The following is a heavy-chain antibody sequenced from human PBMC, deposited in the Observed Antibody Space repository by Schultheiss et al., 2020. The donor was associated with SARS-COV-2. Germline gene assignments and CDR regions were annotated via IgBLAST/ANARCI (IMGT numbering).Heavy chain of an antibody. J-gene: IGHJ6*02. D-gene: IGHD5-12*01. CDR2: IYAGGNT. CDR3: ARDGYATYYYGMDV. V-gene: IGHV4-4*07. CDR1: GGSISGHY. Sequence: SQTLSLTCTVSGGSISGHYWSWIRQPAGKGLECIGRIYAGGNTNYNPSLKSRVTISVDTSKNQFSLKLSSVTAADTAVYYCARDGYATYYYGMDVWGQGTTVTVSS.